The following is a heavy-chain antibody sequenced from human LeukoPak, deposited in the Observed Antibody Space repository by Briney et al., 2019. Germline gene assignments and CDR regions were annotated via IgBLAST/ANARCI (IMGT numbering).Heavy chain of an antibody. CDR3: ARGLQLWYDAFDI. CDR1: GFTFDDYG. Sequence: GGSLRLSCAASGFTFDDYGMSWVRQAPGKGLEWVSGINWNGGSTGYADSVKGRFTISRDNAKNSRYLQMNSLRAEDTALYHCARGLQLWYDAFDIWGQGTMVTVSS. CDR2: INWNGGST. J-gene: IGHJ3*02. V-gene: IGHV3-20*01. D-gene: IGHD5-18*01.